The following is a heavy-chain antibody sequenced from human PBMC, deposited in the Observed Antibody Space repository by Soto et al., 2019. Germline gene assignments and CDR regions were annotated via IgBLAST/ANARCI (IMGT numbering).Heavy chain of an antibody. CDR1: GGTFSSYA. Sequence: ASVKVSCKASGGTFSSYAISWVRQAPGQGLEWMGGIIPIFGTANYAQKFQGRVTITADESTSTAYMELSSLRPEDTAVYYCASWLQWEHGFDIWGLGTMVTVSS. CDR2: IIPIFGTA. V-gene: IGHV1-69*13. J-gene: IGHJ3*02. D-gene: IGHD2-2*01. CDR3: ASWLQWEHGFDI.